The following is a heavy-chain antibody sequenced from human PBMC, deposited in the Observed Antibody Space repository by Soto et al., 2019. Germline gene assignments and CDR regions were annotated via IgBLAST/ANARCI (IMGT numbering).Heavy chain of an antibody. D-gene: IGHD3-10*01. CDR2: ISGIRDYI. CDR3: AREGVHNYTEYYFDY. Sequence: GGSLRLSCAASGFTFSYYPLHWVRRAPGKGLEWVSSISGIRDYIRYADSVRGRFTISRDNAKTSLYLQMNSLTAEDTAVYYCAREGVHNYTEYYFDYWGQGTLVTVSS. CDR1: GFTFSYYP. J-gene: IGHJ4*02. V-gene: IGHV3-21*06.